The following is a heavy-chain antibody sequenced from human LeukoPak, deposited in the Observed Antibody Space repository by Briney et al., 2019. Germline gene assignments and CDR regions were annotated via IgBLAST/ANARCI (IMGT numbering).Heavy chain of an antibody. CDR1: GDSISSSFY. CDR2: MYYSGTT. J-gene: IGHJ4*02. V-gene: IGHV4-39*01. Sequence: SDTLSLTCTVSGDSISSSFYWGWIRQTPGKGLEWVGSMYYSGTTYYNPSFESRVPISVPPSKNQFSLRLTSVTAADTAIYHCARHAVSGTYWPPFDYWGQGSLVTVSS. CDR3: ARHAVSGTYWPPFDY. D-gene: IGHD3-10*01.